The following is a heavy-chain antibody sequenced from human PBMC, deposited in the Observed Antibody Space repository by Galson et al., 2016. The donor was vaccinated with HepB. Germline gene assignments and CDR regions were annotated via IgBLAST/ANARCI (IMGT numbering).Heavy chain of an antibody. D-gene: IGHD2-2*01. Sequence: SLRLSCAASGFTFSRFWMNWGRQAPGKGLEGVGKVTPDGSEKSYVDYGKGRFTISRDNVKNSMYLEMNSLRAEDTATYYCARLIVVVPTAPDYFDHWGQGTLVIVSS. V-gene: IGHV3-7*03. CDR3: ARLIVVVPTAPDYFDH. J-gene: IGHJ4*02. CDR1: GFTFSRFW. CDR2: VTPDGSEK.